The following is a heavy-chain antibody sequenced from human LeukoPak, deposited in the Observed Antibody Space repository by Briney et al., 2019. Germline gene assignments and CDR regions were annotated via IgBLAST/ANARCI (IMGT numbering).Heavy chain of an antibody. CDR1: GFTFSSYA. CDR3: AKVRGYSYGPTDY. Sequence: GGSLRLSCAASGFTFSSYAMSWVRQAPGKGLEWVSAISGSGGSTYYADSVKGRFTISRDSSKNTLYLQMNSLRAEDTAVYYCAKVRGYSYGPTDYWGQGTLVTVSS. J-gene: IGHJ4*02. V-gene: IGHV3-23*01. CDR2: ISGSGGST. D-gene: IGHD5-18*01.